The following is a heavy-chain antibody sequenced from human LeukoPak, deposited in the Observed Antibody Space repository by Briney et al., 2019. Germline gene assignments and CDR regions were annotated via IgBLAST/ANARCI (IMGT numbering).Heavy chain of an antibody. CDR2: IIPILGTA. J-gene: IGHJ4*02. V-gene: IGHV1-69*08. CDR3: ARDPATVGSSEFDY. Sequence: GASVKVSCKASGGTFSRNTISWVRQAPGQGLEWMGRIIPILGTANYAQKFQGRVTITAGKSTSTAYMELSSLRSEDTAVYYCARDPATVGSSEFDYWGQGTLVTVSS. CDR1: GGTFSRNT. D-gene: IGHD1-26*01.